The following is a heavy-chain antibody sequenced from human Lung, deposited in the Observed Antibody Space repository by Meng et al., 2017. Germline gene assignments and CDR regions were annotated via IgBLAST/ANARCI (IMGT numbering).Heavy chain of an antibody. CDR2: INHSGTT. J-gene: IGHJ4*02. D-gene: IGHD4-11*01. V-gene: IGHV4-34*01. CDR1: VGTFSVYY. Sequence: QVQLQDWGAGKLKRTQSLSLTVFVSVGTFSVYYWRRIRQPPGRGLEWIGEINHSGTTNYNPSLESRATISVDTSQNNLSLKLSSVTAADSAVYYCARGPTTMAHDFDYWGQGTLVTVSS. CDR3: ARGPTTMAHDFDY.